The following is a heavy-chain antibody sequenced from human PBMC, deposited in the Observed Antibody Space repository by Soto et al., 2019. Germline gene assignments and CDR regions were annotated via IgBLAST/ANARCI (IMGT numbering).Heavy chain of an antibody. CDR1: GFTFSIYG. V-gene: IGHV3-30*18. D-gene: IGHD3-10*01. CDR3: AKEFLYYYGSGSYPLYYFDY. Sequence: PGGSLRLSCAASGFTFSIYGMHWVRQAPGKGLEWVAVISYDGSNKYYADSVKGRFTISRDNSKNTLYLQMNSLRAEDTAVYYCAKEFLYYYGSGSYPLYYFDYWGQGTLVTVSS. J-gene: IGHJ4*02. CDR2: ISYDGSNK.